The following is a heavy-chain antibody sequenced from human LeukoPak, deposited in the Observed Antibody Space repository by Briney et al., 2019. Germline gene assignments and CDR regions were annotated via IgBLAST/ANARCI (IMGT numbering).Heavy chain of an antibody. CDR1: GYTFTGWC. Sequence: GASVKVSCKASGYTFTGWCMHWVRQAPGQELEWMGWIKPNSGGTDYAQKFQGRVTMTRDTSISTAYMELSRLTSDDTAVYYCARDAETLINWGSADYFDYWGQGTLVTVSS. CDR2: IKPNSGGT. J-gene: IGHJ4*02. CDR3: ARDAETLINWGSADYFDY. D-gene: IGHD7-27*01. V-gene: IGHV1-2*02.